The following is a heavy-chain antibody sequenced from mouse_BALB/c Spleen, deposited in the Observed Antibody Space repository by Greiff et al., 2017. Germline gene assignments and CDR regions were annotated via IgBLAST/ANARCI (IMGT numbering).Heavy chain of an antibody. Sequence: EVQGVESGGGLVKPGGSLKLSCAASGFTFSSYAMSWVRQTPEKRLEWVASISSGGSTYYPDSVKGRFTISRDNARNILYLQMSSLRSEDTAMYYCATALPYYFDYWGQGTTLTVSS. J-gene: IGHJ2*01. CDR3: ATALPYYFDY. CDR2: ISSGGST. V-gene: IGHV5-6-5*01. CDR1: GFTFSSYA.